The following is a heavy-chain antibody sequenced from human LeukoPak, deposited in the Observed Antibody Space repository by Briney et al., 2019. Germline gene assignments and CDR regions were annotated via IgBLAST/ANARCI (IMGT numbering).Heavy chain of an antibody. CDR2: INPNSGDT. CDR3: ARAPPRLDGYILYY. D-gene: IGHD5-24*01. CDR1: GYTLTDYY. J-gene: IGHJ4*02. V-gene: IGHV1-2*02. Sequence: ASVKVSCKASGYTLTDYYMHWVRQAPGQGLEWMGWINPNSGDTNYAQNFQGRVTMTRDTSISTAYMELSSLRSEDTAVYYCARAPPRLDGYILYYWGQGTLVTVSS.